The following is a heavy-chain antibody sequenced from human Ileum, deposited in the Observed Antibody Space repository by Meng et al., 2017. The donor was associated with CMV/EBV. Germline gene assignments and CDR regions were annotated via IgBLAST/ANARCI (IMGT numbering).Heavy chain of an antibody. CDR1: GFSFSSYS. CDR3: AKSLVDTAMDLDE. Sequence: GGSLRLSCAASGFSFSSYSMSWVRQAPGKGLQWVSSISSTSTFIYYADSVKGRFTISRDNAKNSLYLQMNSLRAEDTAVYYCAKSLVDTAMDLDEWGQETLVTVSS. V-gene: IGHV3-21*04. CDR2: ISSTSTFI. J-gene: IGHJ4*02. D-gene: IGHD5-18*01.